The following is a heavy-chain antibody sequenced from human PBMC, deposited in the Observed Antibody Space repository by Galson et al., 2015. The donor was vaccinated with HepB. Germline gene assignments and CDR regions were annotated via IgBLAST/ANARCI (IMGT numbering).Heavy chain of an antibody. CDR1: GFTVSSNY. V-gene: IGHV3-66*01. Sequence: SLRLSCAASGFTVSSNYMSWVRQAPGKGLEWVSVIYSGGSTYYADSVKGRFTISRDNSKNTLYLQMNSLRAEDTAVYYCARDRYRKQLTYWGQGTLVTVSS. CDR3: ARDRYRKQLTY. J-gene: IGHJ4*02. D-gene: IGHD6-13*01. CDR2: IYSGGST.